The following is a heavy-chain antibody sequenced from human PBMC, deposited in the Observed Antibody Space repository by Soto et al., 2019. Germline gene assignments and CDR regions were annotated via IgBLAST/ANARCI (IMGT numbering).Heavy chain of an antibody. CDR2: IIAIFGTA. D-gene: IGHD3-10*01. V-gene: IGHV1-69*06. CDR3: IAYYYYGSGSYYNRRFDY. CDR1: VGTFISYA. Sequence: ASVKVSCKASVGTFISYAISWVRQAPGQGLEWMGGIIAIFGTANYAQKFQGRVTITADKSTITAYRELSSLRSEDTAVYYCIAYYYYGSGSYYNRRFDYCGQGTLVPVSS. J-gene: IGHJ4*02.